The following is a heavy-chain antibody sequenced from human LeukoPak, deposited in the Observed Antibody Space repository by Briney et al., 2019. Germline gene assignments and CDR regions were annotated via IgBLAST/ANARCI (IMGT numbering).Heavy chain of an antibody. J-gene: IGHJ4*02. CDR2: INGNSITR. V-gene: IGHV3-48*02. Sequence: GGSLRLSCAASGFIFSDYSMNWVRQAPGKGLEWVSHINGNSITRYYADSVKGRFTISRDNVKNSLYLQMNSLRDEDTAVYYCARVRGYGDYGENFDYWGQGTLVTVSS. D-gene: IGHD4-17*01. CDR3: ARVRGYGDYGENFDY. CDR1: GFIFSDYS.